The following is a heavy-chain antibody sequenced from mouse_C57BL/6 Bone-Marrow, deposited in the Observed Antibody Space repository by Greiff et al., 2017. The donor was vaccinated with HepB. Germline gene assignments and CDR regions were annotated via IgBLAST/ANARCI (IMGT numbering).Heavy chain of an antibody. J-gene: IGHJ2*01. CDR3: ARHYGSSYGYCDY. CDR1: GFTFSSYG. D-gene: IGHD1-1*01. CDR2: ISSGGSYT. Sequence: DVMLVESGGDLVKPGGSLKLSCAASGFTFSSYGMSWVRQTPDKRLEWVATISSGGSYTYYPDSVKGRFTISRDNAKNTLYLQMSSLKSEDTAMYYCARHYGSSYGYCDYWGRGTALTVSA. V-gene: IGHV5-6*02.